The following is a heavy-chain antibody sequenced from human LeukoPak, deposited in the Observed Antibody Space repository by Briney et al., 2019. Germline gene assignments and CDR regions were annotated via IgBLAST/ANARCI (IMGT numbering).Heavy chain of an antibody. J-gene: IGHJ4*02. D-gene: IGHD6-19*01. CDR1: GFTFSSYA. Sequence: GGSLRLSCAASGFTFSSYAMSWVRQAPGKGLEWVSAISGSGGSTYYADSVKGRFTISRDNSKNTLYLQMNSLRAEDTAVYYCAKDGLYGIAVAGTFDYWCQGTLVTVSS. CDR3: AKDGLYGIAVAGTFDY. V-gene: IGHV3-23*01. CDR2: ISGSGGST.